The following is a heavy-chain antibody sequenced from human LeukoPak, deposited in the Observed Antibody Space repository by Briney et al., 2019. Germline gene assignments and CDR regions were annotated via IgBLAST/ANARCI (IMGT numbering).Heavy chain of an antibody. CDR3: ARYIIQLDF. D-gene: IGHD5-18*01. J-gene: IGHJ4*02. V-gene: IGHV1-2*02. CDR1: GYTFTGNY. CDR2: INPNSGVT. Sequence: ASVKVSCKASGYTFTGNYVHWVRQAPGQGLKWMGWINPNSGVTNYAQKFQGRVTMTRDTSISTAYMELNRLRSDDTAVYYCARYIIQLDFWGQGTLVTVSS.